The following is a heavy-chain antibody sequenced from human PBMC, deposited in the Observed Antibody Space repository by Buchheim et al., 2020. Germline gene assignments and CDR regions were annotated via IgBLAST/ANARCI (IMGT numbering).Heavy chain of an antibody. V-gene: IGHV4-34*01. CDR1: GGSFSGYY. Sequence: QVQLQQWGAGLLKPSETLSLTCAVYGGSFSGYYWSWIRQPPGKGLEWIGEINHSASTNYNPSLKSRVTISVDTTKNKFSLKLSSVTAADTAVYYCARSPRGYCSSTNCYKYYYYYGMDVWGQGTT. J-gene: IGHJ6*02. D-gene: IGHD2-2*02. CDR3: ARSPRGYCSSTNCYKYYYYYGMDV. CDR2: INHSAST.